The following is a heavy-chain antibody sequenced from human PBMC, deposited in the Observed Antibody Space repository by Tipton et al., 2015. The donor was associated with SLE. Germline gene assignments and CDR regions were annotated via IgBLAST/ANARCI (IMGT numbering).Heavy chain of an antibody. CDR3: ARTNPLYSSSLTGLYGMDV. CDR2: INHRGST. Sequence: GLVKPSETLSLTCTVYGGSFSDYYWSWIRQPPGKGLEWIGEINHRGSTNYNPSLKSRVTLSVDTSKNQFSLRLRSVTAADTAVYYCARTNPLYSSSLTGLYGMDVWGQGTTVTVSS. J-gene: IGHJ6*02. CDR1: GGSFSDYY. V-gene: IGHV4-34*01. D-gene: IGHD6-13*01.